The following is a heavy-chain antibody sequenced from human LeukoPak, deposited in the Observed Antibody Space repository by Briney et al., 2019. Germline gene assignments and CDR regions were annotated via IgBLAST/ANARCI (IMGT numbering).Heavy chain of an antibody. CDR3: ARQEYCSGGSCYTWFDP. Sequence: GESLKISCKGSGYIINNYWIGWVRQLPGKGLEWMGIIYPADSDIRYSPSFQGQVTISADKSISTAYLQWSSLKASDTAMYYCARQEYCSGGSCYTWFDPWGQGTLVTVSS. J-gene: IGHJ5*02. CDR2: IYPADSDI. D-gene: IGHD2-15*01. CDR1: GYIINNYW. V-gene: IGHV5-51*01.